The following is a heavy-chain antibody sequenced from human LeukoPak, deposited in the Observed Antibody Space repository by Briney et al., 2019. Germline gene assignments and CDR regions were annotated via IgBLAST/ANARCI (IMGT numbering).Heavy chain of an antibody. CDR3: AKVRYCSGVNCYPDDN. Sequence: PSETLSLTCAVYGGSFSGYYWSWIRQPPGKGLEWIGEINHSGSTNYNPSLKSRVTISVDTSKNQFSLKLSSVTAEDTAVYYCAKVRYCSGVNCYPDDNWGQGTLVTVSS. J-gene: IGHJ4*02. CDR2: INHSGST. D-gene: IGHD2-15*01. CDR1: GGSFSGYY. V-gene: IGHV4-34*01.